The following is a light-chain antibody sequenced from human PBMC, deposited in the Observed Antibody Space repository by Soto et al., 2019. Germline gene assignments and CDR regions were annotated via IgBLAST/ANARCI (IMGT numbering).Light chain of an antibody. CDR3: QQYGSTPPT. Sequence: ETVLTQSPGTLSLSPGERATLSCRASESVSNNYLAWYQRKPGQAPRLLIYGASYRAPDIPYRFSGSGSGTDFTLTIARLEAEDFAVYICQQYGSTPPTFGLGTKVEI. CDR1: ESVSNNY. CDR2: GAS. V-gene: IGKV3-20*01. J-gene: IGKJ1*01.